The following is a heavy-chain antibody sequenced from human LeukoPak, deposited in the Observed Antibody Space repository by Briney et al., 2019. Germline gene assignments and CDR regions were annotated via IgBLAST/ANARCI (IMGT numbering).Heavy chain of an antibody. V-gene: IGHV1-46*01. Sequence: ASVKVSCKASGYTFTSYYMHWVRQAPGQGLEWMGIINPSGGSTSYAQKFQGRVTMTRDMSTSTVYMELSSLRSGDTAVYYCARVLHPGPFDYWGQGTLVTVSS. J-gene: IGHJ4*02. CDR3: ARVLHPGPFDY. CDR2: INPSGGST. CDR1: GYTFTSYY.